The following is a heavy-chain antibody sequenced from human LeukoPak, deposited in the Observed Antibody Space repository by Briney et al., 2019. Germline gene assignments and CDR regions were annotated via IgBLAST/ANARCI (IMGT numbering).Heavy chain of an antibody. J-gene: IGHJ4*02. CDR1: GGSISSYY. V-gene: IGHV4-59*01. Sequence: SETLPLTCTVSGGSISSYYWSWIRQPPGKGLEWIGYIYYSGSTNYNPSLKSRVTISVDTSKNQFSLKLSSVTAADTAVYYCARATYYDILTGYLFDYWGQGTLVTVSS. CDR2: IYYSGST. CDR3: ARATYYDILTGYLFDY. D-gene: IGHD3-9*01.